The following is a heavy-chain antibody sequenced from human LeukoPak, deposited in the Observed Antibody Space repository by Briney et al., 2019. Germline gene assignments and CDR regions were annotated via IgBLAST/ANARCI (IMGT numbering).Heavy chain of an antibody. D-gene: IGHD1-26*01. CDR2: MYTGGTP. J-gene: IGHJ4*02. V-gene: IGHV3-53*01. Sequence: GGSLRLSCAASGFSVTNNYITWVRQAPGKGLEWVSVMYTGGTPNYADSVKGRFTISRDNAKNTLDLQMNSLRAEDTAVYYCARRSSGSPPYYFDYWGQGTLVTVSS. CDR1: GFSVTNNY. CDR3: ARRSSGSPPYYFDY.